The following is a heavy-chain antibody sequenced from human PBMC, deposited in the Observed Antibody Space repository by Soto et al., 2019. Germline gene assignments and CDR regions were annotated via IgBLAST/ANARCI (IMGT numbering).Heavy chain of an antibody. J-gene: IGHJ6*02. CDR1: GFNFGSHG. CDR3: ARWTREGFGESWDV. D-gene: IGHD3-10*01. CDR2: IWYDGSNK. V-gene: IGHV3-33*01. Sequence: QVQLVESGGGVVQPGRSLRLSCTASGFNFGSHGLHWVRQAPGKGLEWVGVIWYDGSNKFYGDSVKGRFIISRDNSKNTMYLEMCSLRVEDTAVYYCARWTREGFGESWDVWGQGTMVTVSS.